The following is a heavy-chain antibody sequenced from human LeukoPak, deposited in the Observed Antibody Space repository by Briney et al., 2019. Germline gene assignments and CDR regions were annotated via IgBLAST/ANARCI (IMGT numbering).Heavy chain of an antibody. V-gene: IGHV4-59*08. D-gene: IGHD5-24*01. CDR1: GASVRSFY. J-gene: IGHJ3*02. Sequence: PSETLSLTCNVSGASVRSFYWSWIRQTPGKGLEWIGYIFHTGSTNYNPSLKSRVTISVDTSKNQFSLKLSSVTAADTAVYYCAKRSQGDAFDIWGQGTMVTVSS. CDR3: AKRSQGDAFDI. CDR2: IFHTGST.